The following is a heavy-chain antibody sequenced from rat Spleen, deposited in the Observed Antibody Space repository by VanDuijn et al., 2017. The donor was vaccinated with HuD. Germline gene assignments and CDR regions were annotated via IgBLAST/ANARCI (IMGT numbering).Heavy chain of an antibody. CDR2: ITYSGGI. CDR3: VRSGTGWELRYFDY. D-gene: IGHD5-1*01. CDR1: GYDITNNY. J-gene: IGHJ2*01. V-gene: IGHV3-1*01. Sequence: EVLLQESGPGLVKPSQSLSLTCSASGYDITNNYWGRIRKFPGNKMEWMGFITYSGGISYNPSLQSRISITRDISKNQFFLQLNSVTTEDTGTYYCVRSGTGWELRYFDYWGQGVMVTVSS.